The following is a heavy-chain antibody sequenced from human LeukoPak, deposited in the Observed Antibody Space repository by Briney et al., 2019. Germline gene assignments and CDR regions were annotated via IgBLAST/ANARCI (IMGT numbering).Heavy chain of an antibody. J-gene: IGHJ5*02. CDR1: GYTFTTYD. D-gene: IGHD6-19*01. CDR3: ARGRGSGHKENWFDP. Sequence: EASVKVSCKASGYTFTTYDINWVRQATGQGLEWMGWMNPNSGNTGYTQKFQGGVTMTRNTSISTAYMELSSLRSEDTAVYYCARGRGSGHKENWFDPWGQGTLVTVSS. V-gene: IGHV1-8*01. CDR2: MNPNSGNT.